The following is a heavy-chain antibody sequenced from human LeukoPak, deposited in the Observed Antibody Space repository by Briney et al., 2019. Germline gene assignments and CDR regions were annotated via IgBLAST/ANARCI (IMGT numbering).Heavy chain of an antibody. CDR3: ARDLNSSGYYVGYFDY. D-gene: IGHD3-22*01. Sequence: GRSLRLSCAASGFTFSSYAMHWVRQAPGKGLEWVAVISYDGSNKYYADSVKGRFTISRDNSKNTLYLQMNSLRAEDTAVYYCARDLNSSGYYVGYFDYWGQGTLVTVSS. J-gene: IGHJ4*02. CDR1: GFTFSSYA. V-gene: IGHV3-30-3*01. CDR2: ISYDGSNK.